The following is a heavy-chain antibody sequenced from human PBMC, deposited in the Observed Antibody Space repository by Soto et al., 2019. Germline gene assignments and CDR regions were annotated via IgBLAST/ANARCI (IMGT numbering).Heavy chain of an antibody. J-gene: IGHJ5*02. V-gene: IGHV3-11*06. D-gene: IGHD2-2*01. CDR2: ISSSSSYT. CDR1: GFIFSDYY. CDR3: ARDRGGYCSSTSCHNWFDP. Sequence: GGSLRLSCAASGFIFSDYYMSWIRQAPGKGLEWVSYISSSSSYTNYADSVKGRFTISRDNAKNSLYLQMNSLRAEDTAVYYCARDRGGYCSSTSCHNWFDPWGQGTLVTV.